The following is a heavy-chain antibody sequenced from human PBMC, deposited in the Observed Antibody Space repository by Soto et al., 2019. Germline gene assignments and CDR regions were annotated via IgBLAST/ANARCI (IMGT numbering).Heavy chain of an antibody. V-gene: IGHV3-74*01. CDR3: ARGGYCTNGVCYWGYYYYMDV. D-gene: IGHD2-8*01. J-gene: IGHJ6*03. Sequence: GGSLRLSCAASGFTFSSYWMHWVRQAPGKGLVWVSRINSDGSSTSYADSVKGRFTISRDNAKNTLYLQMNSLRAEDTAVYYCARGGYCTNGVCYWGYYYYMDVWGKGTTVTVSS. CDR2: INSDGSST. CDR1: GFTFSSYW.